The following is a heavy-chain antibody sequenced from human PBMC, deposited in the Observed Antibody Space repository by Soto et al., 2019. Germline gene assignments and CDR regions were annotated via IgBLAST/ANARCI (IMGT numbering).Heavy chain of an antibody. CDR3: TTDVRYFDWFNYFDY. CDR1: GFTFSNAW. D-gene: IGHD3-9*01. CDR2: IKSKTDGGTT. J-gene: IGHJ4*02. Sequence: GGSLRLSCAASGFTFSNAWMSWVRQAPGKGLEWVGRIKSKTDGGTTDYAAPVKGRFTISRDDSKNTLYLQMNSLKTEDTAVYYCTTDVRYFDWFNYFDYWGQGTLVTVSS. V-gene: IGHV3-15*01.